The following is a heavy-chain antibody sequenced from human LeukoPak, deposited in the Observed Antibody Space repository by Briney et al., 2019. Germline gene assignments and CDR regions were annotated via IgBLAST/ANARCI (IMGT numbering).Heavy chain of an antibody. J-gene: IGHJ3*02. V-gene: IGHV4-4*02. CDR2: IYHSGST. Sequence: SGTLSLTCAVSGDSISSHNWWSWVRQPPGKGLEWIGEIYHSGSTNYNPPLKSRVTISVDESKNELSLKLSSVTAADTAVYYCARDLHYYDSSGYYYPLRAFDIWGQGTMVTVSS. CDR1: GDSISSHNW. CDR3: ARDLHYYDSSGYYYPLRAFDI. D-gene: IGHD3-22*01.